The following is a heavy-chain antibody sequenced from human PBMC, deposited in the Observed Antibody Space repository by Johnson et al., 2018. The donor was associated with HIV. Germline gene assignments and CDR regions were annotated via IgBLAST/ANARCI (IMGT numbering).Heavy chain of an antibody. V-gene: IGHV3-7*01. CDR3: ARARGAPWDAFDI. D-gene: IGHD3-10*01. J-gene: IGHJ3*02. CDR1: GFTFSSYW. CDR2: IKQDGSEK. Sequence: VQLVESGGGEVQPGRSLRLSCAASGFTFSSYWMSWVRQAPGKGLEWVANIKQDGSEKYYVDSVKGRFTISRDNAKNSLYLQMNSLRAEDTAVYYCARARGAPWDAFDIWGQGTMVTVSS.